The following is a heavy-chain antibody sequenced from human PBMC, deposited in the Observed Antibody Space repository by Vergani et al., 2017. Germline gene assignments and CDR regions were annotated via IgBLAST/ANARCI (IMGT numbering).Heavy chain of an antibody. Sequence: QVQLQESGPGLVKPSETLSLTCTVSGGSISSYYWSWIRQPPGKGLEWIGYIYYSGSTNYNPSLKSRVTISVDTSKNQFSLKLSSVTAADTAVYYCARGRYRRHRNYYYYMDVWGKGTTVTVSS. CDR2: IYYSGST. D-gene: IGHD2-2*02. CDR1: GGSISSYY. CDR3: ARGRYRRHRNYYYYMDV. J-gene: IGHJ6*03. V-gene: IGHV4-59*12.